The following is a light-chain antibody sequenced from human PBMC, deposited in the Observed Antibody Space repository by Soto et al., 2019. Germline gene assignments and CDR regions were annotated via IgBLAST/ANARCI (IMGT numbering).Light chain of an antibody. CDR1: SIDVGGYNF. CDR3: SSYAATNNYV. CDR2: EVT. Sequence: SALTQPPSASWVPGQSVTLSCTGTSIDVGGYNFVSWYRQYPGKAPQLIIYEVTKRPSGFPDRFSGSKSGNTASLTVSGLQAEDEADYYCSSYAATNNYVFGSGTKV. J-gene: IGLJ1*01. V-gene: IGLV2-8*01.